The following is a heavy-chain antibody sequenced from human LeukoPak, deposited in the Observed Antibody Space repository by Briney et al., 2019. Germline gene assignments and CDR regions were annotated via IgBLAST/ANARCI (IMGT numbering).Heavy chain of an antibody. D-gene: IGHD5-24*01. Sequence: GGSLRLSCAASGFTFSSYAMHWVRQAPGKGLEWVAVISYDGSNKYYADSVKGRFTISRDSSKNTLYLQMNSLRAEDTAVYYCAGGMATITNFDYWGQGTLVTVSS. J-gene: IGHJ4*02. V-gene: IGHV3-30-3*01. CDR1: GFTFSSYA. CDR2: ISYDGSNK. CDR3: AGGMATITNFDY.